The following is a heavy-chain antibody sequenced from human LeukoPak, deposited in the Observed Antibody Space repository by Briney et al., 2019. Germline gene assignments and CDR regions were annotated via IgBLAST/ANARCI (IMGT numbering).Heavy chain of an antibody. Sequence: GGSLRLSCAASGFTFSTYAIHWVRQTPGKGLEWVAIISYDGSYKFYADSVKGRFTISRDNSKNTVYLQMNSLRVEDTAVYYCARDQWLVLGGDYWGQGTLVTVSS. V-gene: IGHV3-30*04. J-gene: IGHJ4*02. D-gene: IGHD6-19*01. CDR2: ISYDGSYK. CDR1: GFTFSTYA. CDR3: ARDQWLVLGGDY.